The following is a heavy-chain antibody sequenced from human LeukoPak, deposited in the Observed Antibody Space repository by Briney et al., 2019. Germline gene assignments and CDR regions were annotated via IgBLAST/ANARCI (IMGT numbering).Heavy chain of an antibody. CDR1: GFTVSSNY. V-gene: IGHV3-53*01. J-gene: IGHJ4*02. Sequence: GGSLRLSCAASGFTVSSNYMGWVRQAPGKGLEWVSVIYSGGSTYYADSVKGRFTISRDNAKNSLYLQMNSLRAEDTAVYYCARALKTTVTSALDYWGQGTLVTVSS. CDR3: ARALKTTVTSALDY. CDR2: IYSGGST. D-gene: IGHD4-17*01.